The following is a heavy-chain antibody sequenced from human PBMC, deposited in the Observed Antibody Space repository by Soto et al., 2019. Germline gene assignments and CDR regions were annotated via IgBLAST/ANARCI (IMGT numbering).Heavy chain of an antibody. CDR2: INHSGST. D-gene: IGHD6-13*01. J-gene: IGHJ2*01. CDR3: ARGRRTEQKKGYFDL. V-gene: IGHV4-34*01. Sequence: QVQLQQWGAGLLKPSETLSLTCAVYGGSFSGYYWSWIRQPPGKGLEWIGEINHSGSTNYSPSLKSRVTISVDTYKNQFSLKLSSVTAADTAVYYGARGRRTEQKKGYFDLWGRGTLVTVSS. CDR1: GGSFSGYY.